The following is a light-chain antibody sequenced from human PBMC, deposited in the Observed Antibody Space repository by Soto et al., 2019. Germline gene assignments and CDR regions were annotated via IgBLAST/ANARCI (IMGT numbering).Light chain of an antibody. J-gene: IGKJ4*01. Sequence: ETVMTQSPATLSVSPGETATLSCRASQSVSSSLAWYQQKPGQAPRLLISGPSTRAAGVPATFSGSGSGTEFTLTISSLQSGDFAVYYCQQYNDWPQALTFGGGTKVEIK. CDR2: GPS. V-gene: IGKV3-15*01. CDR1: QSVSSS. CDR3: QQYNDWPQALT.